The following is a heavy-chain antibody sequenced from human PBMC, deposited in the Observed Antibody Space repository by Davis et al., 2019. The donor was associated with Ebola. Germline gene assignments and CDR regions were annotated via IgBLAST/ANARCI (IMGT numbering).Heavy chain of an antibody. CDR2: IGAYNGNT. D-gene: IGHD4-17*01. J-gene: IGHJ6*02. V-gene: IGHV1-18*01. CDR3: AREYGDYGSLYYYGMDV. CDR1: GYTFTCYG. Sequence: ASLKVSCNAAGYTFTCYGISWVRQAPGQGLEWMGWIGAYNGNTNYAQKLQGRVTMTTDTSTSTAYMELRSLRSDDTAVYYCAREYGDYGSLYYYGMDVWGQGTTVTVSS.